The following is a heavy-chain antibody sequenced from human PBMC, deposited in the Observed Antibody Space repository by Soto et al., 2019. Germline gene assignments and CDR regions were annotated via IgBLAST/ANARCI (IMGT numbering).Heavy chain of an antibody. V-gene: IGHV4-30-4*01. D-gene: IGHD3-3*01. Sequence: SQTLSLTCTVSGGSISSGDYYWSWIRQPPGKGLEWIGYIYYSGSTYYNPSLKSRVTISVDTSKNQFSLKLSSVTAADTAVYYCARGKNDFWSGYPPGLFDYWGQGTLVTVS. CDR1: GGSISSGDYY. CDR3: ARGKNDFWSGYPPGLFDY. CDR2: IYYSGST. J-gene: IGHJ4*02.